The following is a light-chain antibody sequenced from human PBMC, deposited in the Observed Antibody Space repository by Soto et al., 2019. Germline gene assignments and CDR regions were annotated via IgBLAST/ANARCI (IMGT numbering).Light chain of an antibody. J-gene: IGLJ3*02. CDR2: EVT. CDR3: SSHAGINNVV. Sequence: QSVLTQPPSASGSPGQSVTISCTGTSSDVGGYNYVSWYQQHPGKAPRLMVYEVTKRPSGVPARFSGYKSGNTASLTVSGLQAEDEADYYCSSHAGINNVVFGGGTKLTVL. V-gene: IGLV2-8*01. CDR1: SSDVGGYNY.